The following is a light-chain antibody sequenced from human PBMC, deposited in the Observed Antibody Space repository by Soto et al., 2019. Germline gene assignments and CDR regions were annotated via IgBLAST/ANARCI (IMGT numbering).Light chain of an antibody. J-gene: IGKJ4*01. V-gene: IGKV3-15*01. Sequence: IVMTQSPATLSASPGERTTLSCRASQSVSSNLAWYQQKPGQAPRLLIYGTSTRATGIPARFSGSGSGTEFTLTISSLQSEDFAVYYCQQYYTWPLTFGGGTKVDIK. CDR2: GTS. CDR3: QQYYTWPLT. CDR1: QSVSSN.